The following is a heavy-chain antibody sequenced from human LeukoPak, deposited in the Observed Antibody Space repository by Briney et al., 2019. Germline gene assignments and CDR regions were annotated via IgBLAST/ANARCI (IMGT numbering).Heavy chain of an antibody. CDR1: GFTYSNYA. J-gene: IGHJ4*02. CDR2: ISVSGGST. D-gene: IGHD3-22*01. CDR3: AKGMYYYDSSGYRFFDY. Sequence: GGSLRLSCAASGFTYSNYAMSWVRQAPGKGLEWVSSISVSGGSTYYADSVKGRFTISRDNSKNTLYLQVNSLRAEDTAVYYCAKGMYYYDSSGYRFFDYWGQGTLVTVSS. V-gene: IGHV3-23*01.